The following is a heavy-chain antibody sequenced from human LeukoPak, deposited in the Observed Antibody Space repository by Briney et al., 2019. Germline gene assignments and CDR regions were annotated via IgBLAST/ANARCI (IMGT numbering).Heavy chain of an antibody. Sequence: GGSLRLSWAASGFTFSSYAMSWVRQAPGKGLEWVSAISGSGGSTYYADSVKGRFTISRDNSKNTLYLQMNSLRAEDTAVYYCAKDRYGSGYYNWFDHWGQGTLVTVSS. V-gene: IGHV3-23*01. J-gene: IGHJ5*02. CDR1: GFTFSSYA. CDR3: AKDRYGSGYYNWFDH. D-gene: IGHD3-22*01. CDR2: ISGSGGST.